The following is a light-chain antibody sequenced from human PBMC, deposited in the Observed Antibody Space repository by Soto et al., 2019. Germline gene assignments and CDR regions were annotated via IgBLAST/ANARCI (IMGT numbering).Light chain of an antibody. CDR3: QSYDSSLSGWL. Sequence: SVLTQPPSVSGAPGQRVTLSCTGSSSNIGAGYNVHWYQQVPGTAPKLLIYGDSNRPSGVPDRFSGSKSGTSASLAITGLQAEDEADYYCQSYDSSLSGWLFGGGTKVTVL. J-gene: IGLJ3*02. CDR1: SSNIGAGYN. CDR2: GDS. V-gene: IGLV1-40*01.